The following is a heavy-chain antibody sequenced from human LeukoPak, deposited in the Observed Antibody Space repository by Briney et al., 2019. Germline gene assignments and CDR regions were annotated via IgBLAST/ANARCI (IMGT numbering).Heavy chain of an antibody. CDR2: IHFTGST. CDR1: GDSISTYY. J-gene: IGHJ6*03. Sequence: SETLSLTCTVSGDSISTYYWSWIRQPAGKGLEWIGRIHFTGSTNYNPSLKSRLTMSVDTSKNHFSLNLTSVTAADTAVYYCARTRTYYMDVWAKGTTVTVSS. V-gene: IGHV4-4*07. CDR3: ARTRTYYMDV.